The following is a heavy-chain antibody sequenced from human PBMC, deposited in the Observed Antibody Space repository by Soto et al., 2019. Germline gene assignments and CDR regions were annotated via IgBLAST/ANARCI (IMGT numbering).Heavy chain of an antibody. V-gene: IGHV3-48*02. CDR1: GYSFSSHS. J-gene: IGHJ4*02. Sequence: GGSLRLSCAASGYSFSSHSMKWVRQAPGKGLEWVSYISSSGSTIYYADSVKGRFTISRDNAKNSLYLQMNSLRDDDTAVYYCARGRGYCGGTNCYLDYWGQGALVTVSS. CDR3: ARGRGYCGGTNCYLDY. CDR2: ISSSGSTI. D-gene: IGHD2-21*01.